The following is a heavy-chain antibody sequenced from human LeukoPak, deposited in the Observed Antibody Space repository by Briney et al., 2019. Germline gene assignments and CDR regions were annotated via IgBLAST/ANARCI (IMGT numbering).Heavy chain of an antibody. Sequence: PSETLSLTCAVYGDSFSGYYWSWIRQPPGKGLEWIGEINHSGSTNYNPSLKSRVTISVDTSKNQFSLKLSSVTAADTAVYYCARRDQDTHYGMDVWGQGTTVTVSS. J-gene: IGHJ6*02. CDR2: INHSGST. D-gene: IGHD5-18*01. V-gene: IGHV4-34*01. CDR1: GDSFSGYY. CDR3: ARRDQDTHYGMDV.